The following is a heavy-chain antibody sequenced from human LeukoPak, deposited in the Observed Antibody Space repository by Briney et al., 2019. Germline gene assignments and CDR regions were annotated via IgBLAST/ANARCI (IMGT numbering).Heavy chain of an antibody. CDR2: ISAYNGNT. CDR1: GYTFTSYG. Sequence: ASVKVSCKASGYTFTSYGISWVRQAPGQGLEWMGWISAYNGNTNYAQKLQGRVTMTTDTSTSTAYMELSSLRSEDTAVYYCARGINYYDSSGYYLKDRYYFDYWGQGTLVTVSS. CDR3: ARGINYYDSSGYYLKDRYYFDY. J-gene: IGHJ4*02. D-gene: IGHD3-22*01. V-gene: IGHV1-18*01.